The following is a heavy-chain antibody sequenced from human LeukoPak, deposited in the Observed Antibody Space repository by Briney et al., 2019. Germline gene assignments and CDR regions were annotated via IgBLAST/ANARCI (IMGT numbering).Heavy chain of an antibody. Sequence: PVPSVKVSCKASGYTFTNYGTSWVRHAPGQGREWMGWISAYNGNTHYTQNIQGRVTMTTDTSTSTAYMELKSLRSDDTAVYYCARGGDRRYYYTSVSAFDRWGQGGLVSVCS. J-gene: IGHJ5*02. V-gene: IGHV1-18*01. D-gene: IGHD3-10*01. CDR3: ARGGDRRYYYTSVSAFDR. CDR1: GYTFTNYG. CDR2: ISAYNGNT.